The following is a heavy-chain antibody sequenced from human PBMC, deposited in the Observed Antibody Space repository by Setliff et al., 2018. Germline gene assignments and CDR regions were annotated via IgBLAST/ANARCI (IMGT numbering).Heavy chain of an antibody. Sequence: GASVKVSCKASGYTLSNSILSWVRQAPGQGLEWVGWISAYNGKTYFAQKFQDRITLTTDTSTSTGYLELRGLRSDDTAVYYCLRLVRYCTKIACQAASGDEVWGLGTLVTVSS. CDR3: LRLVRYCTKIACQAASGDEV. CDR2: ISAYNGKT. CDR1: GYTLSNSI. J-gene: IGHJ4*02. V-gene: IGHV1-18*01. D-gene: IGHD2-8*01.